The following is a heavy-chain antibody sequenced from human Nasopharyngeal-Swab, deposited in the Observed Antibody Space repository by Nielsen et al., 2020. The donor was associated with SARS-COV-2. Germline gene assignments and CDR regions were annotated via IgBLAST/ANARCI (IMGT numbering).Heavy chain of an antibody. CDR3: ARASIFGYYYYYMDV. D-gene: IGHD3-9*01. CDR2: INHSGST. J-gene: IGHJ6*03. V-gene: IGHV4-34*01. CDR1: GGSFSGYY. Sequence: GSLRLSCAVYGGSFSGYYWSWIRQPPGKGLEWIGEINHSGSTNYNPYLKSRLTMSVDTSKNQFSLKLSSVTAADTAIYYCARASIFGYYYYYMDVWDKGTTVTVSS.